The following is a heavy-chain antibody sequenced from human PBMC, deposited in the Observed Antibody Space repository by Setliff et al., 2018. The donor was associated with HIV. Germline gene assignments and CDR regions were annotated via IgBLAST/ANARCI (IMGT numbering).Heavy chain of an antibody. CDR3: ARVPNWGSAPFAYDV. V-gene: IGHV4-28*03. Sequence: SETLSLTCAVSGGPLNSRNWWSWVRQPPGKGLEWIGYILDSGSTYYNPSLRGRLSMSIDTSANQFSVELTSVTAADTALYFCARVPNWGSAPFAYDVWGLGTMVTVSS. D-gene: IGHD7-27*01. J-gene: IGHJ3*01. CDR2: ILDSGST. CDR1: GGPLNSRNW.